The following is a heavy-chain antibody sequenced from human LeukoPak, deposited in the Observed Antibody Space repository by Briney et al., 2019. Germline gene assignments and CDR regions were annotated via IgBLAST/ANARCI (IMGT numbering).Heavy chain of an antibody. V-gene: IGHV4-34*01. CDR2: INHSGST. CDR1: GGSFSGYY. J-gene: IGHJ4*02. Sequence: PSETLSLTCAVYGGSFSGYYWSWIRRPPGKGLEWIGEINHSGSTNFNPSLKSRVTISVDTSKNQFSLKLSSVTAADTAVYYCARGCDYWGQGTLVTVSS. CDR3: ARGCDY.